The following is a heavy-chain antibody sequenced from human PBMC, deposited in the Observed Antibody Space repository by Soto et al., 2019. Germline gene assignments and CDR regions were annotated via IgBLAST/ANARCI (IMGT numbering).Heavy chain of an antibody. V-gene: IGHV3-30-3*01. J-gene: IGHJ4*02. CDR2: ISYDGSNK. CDR1: GFTFSSYA. CDR3: ARVAY. Sequence: PGGSLRLSCAASGFTFSSYAMHWVRQAPGKGLEWVAVISYDGSNKYYADSVKGRFTISRDNSKNTLYLQMNSLRAEDTAVYYCARVAYWGPGTLVTVSS.